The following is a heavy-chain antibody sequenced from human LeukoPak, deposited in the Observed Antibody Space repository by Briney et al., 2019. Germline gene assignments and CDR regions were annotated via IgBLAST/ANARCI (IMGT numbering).Heavy chain of an antibody. J-gene: IGHJ3*02. Sequence: GGSLRLSCAASGFTFSDYTMNWVRQAPGKGLEWVSSVSGSSHYIYYADSVRGRFTISRDNAKNSLYLQMNSLRAEDTAVYYCARLQYYYGSGALDIWGQGTMVTVSS. CDR3: ARLQYYYGSGALDI. CDR1: GFTFSDYT. D-gene: IGHD3-10*01. CDR2: VSGSSHYI. V-gene: IGHV3-21*04.